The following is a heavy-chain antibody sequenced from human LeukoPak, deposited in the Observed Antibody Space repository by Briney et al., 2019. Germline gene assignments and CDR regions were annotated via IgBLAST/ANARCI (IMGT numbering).Heavy chain of an antibody. V-gene: IGHV4-61*01. CDR2: IYYSGST. CDR3: AREPDGGYSYGYYFDY. D-gene: IGHD5-18*01. J-gene: IGHJ4*02. Sequence: PSETLSLTCTVSGGSVSSGSYYWSWIRQPPGKGLEWIGYIYYSGSTNYNPSLKSRVTISVDTSKNQFSLKLSSVTAADTAVYYCAREPDGGYSYGYYFDYWGQGTLVIVPS. CDR1: GGSVSSGSYY.